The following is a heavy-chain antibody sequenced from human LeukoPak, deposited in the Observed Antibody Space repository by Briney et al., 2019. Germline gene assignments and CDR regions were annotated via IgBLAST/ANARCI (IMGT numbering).Heavy chain of an antibody. Sequence: ASVKVSCKASGYTFTSYDINWVRQATGQGLEWMGWMNPNSGNTGYAQKFQGRVTITRNTSISTAYMELSSLRSEDTAVYYCARSRRLHYDILTGYHPQRIYGMDVWGQGTTVTVSS. J-gene: IGHJ6*02. V-gene: IGHV1-8*03. CDR2: MNPNSGNT. CDR1: GYTFTSYD. CDR3: ARSRRLHYDILTGYHPQRIYGMDV. D-gene: IGHD3-9*01.